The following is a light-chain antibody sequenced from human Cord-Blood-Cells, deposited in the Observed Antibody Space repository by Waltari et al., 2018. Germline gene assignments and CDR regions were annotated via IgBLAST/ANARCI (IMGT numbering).Light chain of an antibody. CDR1: SGRISHKH. V-gene: IGLV6-57*03. CDR3: QSYDSSNHWV. Sequence: NFTTTPPHSVSTSPGTTVISPCTLSSGRISHKHVQWSHQRPGSAPTTVIYEDNQRPAGVPDRFSGSIDSSSNSASLTISGLKTEDEADYYCQSYDSSNHWVFGGGTKLTVL. J-gene: IGLJ3*02. CDR2: EDN.